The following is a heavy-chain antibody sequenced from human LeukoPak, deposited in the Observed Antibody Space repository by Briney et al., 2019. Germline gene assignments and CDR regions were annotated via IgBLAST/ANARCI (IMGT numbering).Heavy chain of an antibody. CDR2: INPNSGGT. D-gene: IGHD5-24*01. CDR3: ARVGGRWLQSVLLDY. J-gene: IGHJ4*02. V-gene: IGHV1-2*04. Sequence: ASVKVSCKASGYTFTGYYMHWVRQAPGQGLEWMGWINPNSGGTNYAQKFQGWVTMTRDTSISTAYMELSRLRSDDTAVYYCARVGGRWLQSVLLDYWGQGTLVTVSS. CDR1: GYTFTGYY.